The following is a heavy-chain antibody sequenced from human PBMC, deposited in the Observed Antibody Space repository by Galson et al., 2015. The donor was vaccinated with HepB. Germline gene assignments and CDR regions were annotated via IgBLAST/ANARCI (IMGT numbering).Heavy chain of an antibody. Sequence: QSGAEVKKPGESLKISCKGSGYSFTSYWIGWVRQMPGKGLEWMGIIYPGDSDTRYSPSFQGQVTISADKSISTAYLQWSSLKASDTAMYYCARHREQWLIQDWYSDLWGRGTLVTVSS. V-gene: IGHV5-51*01. J-gene: IGHJ2*01. CDR1: GYSFTSYW. CDR3: ARHREQWLIQDWYSDL. D-gene: IGHD6-19*01. CDR2: IYPGDSDT.